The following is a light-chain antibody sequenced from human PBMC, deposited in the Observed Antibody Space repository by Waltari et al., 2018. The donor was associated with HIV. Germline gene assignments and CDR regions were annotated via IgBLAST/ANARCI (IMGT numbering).Light chain of an antibody. CDR1: NSDVGDYNY. CDR3: CSYAGSYTWV. V-gene: IGLV2-11*01. CDR2: DAT. J-gene: IGLJ3*02. Sequence: QSALPQPRSVSGSPGQSVTMSCTGTNSDVGDYNYVSWYQQYPGKAPRLIVHDATQRPSVVPDRFSGSKSGNTASLTISGLQAEDEADYYCCSYAGSYTWVFGEGTKLTVL.